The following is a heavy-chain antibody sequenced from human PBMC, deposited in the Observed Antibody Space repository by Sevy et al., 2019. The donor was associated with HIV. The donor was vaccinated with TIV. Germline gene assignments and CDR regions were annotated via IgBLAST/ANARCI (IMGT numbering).Heavy chain of an antibody. CDR1: GFTFDDYA. CDR3: AKGRDIVVVPVAIREDYYYYGMDV. CDR2: ISWNSGSI. V-gene: IGHV3-9*01. Sequence: GGSLRLSCAASGFTFDDYAMHWVRQAPGKGLEWVSGISWNSGSIGYADSVKGRFTISRDNAKNSLYLQMNSLSAEDTALYYCAKGRDIVVVPVAIREDYYYYGMDVWGQGTTVTVSS. J-gene: IGHJ6*02. D-gene: IGHD2-2*02.